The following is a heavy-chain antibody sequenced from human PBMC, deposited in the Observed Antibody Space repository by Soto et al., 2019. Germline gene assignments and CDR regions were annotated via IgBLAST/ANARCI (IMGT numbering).Heavy chain of an antibody. Sequence: AGSLRLCCAASGFTFDDYTMHWVRQAPGKGLEWVSLISWDGGSTYYADSVKGRFTISRDNSKNSLYLQMNSLRTEDTALYYCAKGSYDSSGYYTGLFDYWGQGTLVTVSS. V-gene: IGHV3-43*01. J-gene: IGHJ4*02. CDR3: AKGSYDSSGYYTGLFDY. D-gene: IGHD3-22*01. CDR1: GFTFDDYT. CDR2: ISWDGGST.